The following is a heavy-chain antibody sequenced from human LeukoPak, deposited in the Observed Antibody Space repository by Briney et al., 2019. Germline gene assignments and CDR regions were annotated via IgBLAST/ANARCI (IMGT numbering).Heavy chain of an antibody. Sequence: GGSLRLSCAASGFTFSSYAMSWVRQAPGKGLEWVSATSGSGGSTYYADSVKGRFTISRDNSKNTLYLQMNSLRAEDTAVYYCAKAGLRYFDWSEAIDYWGQGTLVTVSS. CDR1: GFTFSSYA. J-gene: IGHJ4*02. CDR3: AKAGLRYFDWSEAIDY. V-gene: IGHV3-23*01. CDR2: TSGSGGST. D-gene: IGHD3-9*01.